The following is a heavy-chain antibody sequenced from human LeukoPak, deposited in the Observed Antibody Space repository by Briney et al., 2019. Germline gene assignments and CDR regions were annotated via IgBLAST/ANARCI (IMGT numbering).Heavy chain of an antibody. CDR3: ARHRTRLNWFDP. V-gene: IGHV4-39*01. D-gene: IGHD1-1*01. CDR1: GDFISRSSYY. CDR2: ISYSGTT. J-gene: IGHJ5*02. Sequence: SETLSLTCSVSGDFISRSSYYRGWIRQPPGKGLEWIGTISYSGTTYYNPSLKSRVTIFVDTSKNQFSLKLRSVTAADTAVYYCARHRTRLNWFDPWGQGTLVTVSS.